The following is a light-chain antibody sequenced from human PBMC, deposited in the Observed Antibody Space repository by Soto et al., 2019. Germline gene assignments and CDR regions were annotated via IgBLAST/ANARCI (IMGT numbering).Light chain of an antibody. V-gene: IGKV1-27*01. Sequence: ENKMNNTLSAVSAYVGDRVTITCRASRSISSWLAWYQQKRGKVPMLLIYAASTLQSGVPSRFSGSGSGTDFTLTIGSLQPEDVATCFCQKSNSAPWTFGEGTKVDIK. CDR3: QKSNSAPWT. J-gene: IGKJ1*01. CDR1: RSISSW. CDR2: AAS.